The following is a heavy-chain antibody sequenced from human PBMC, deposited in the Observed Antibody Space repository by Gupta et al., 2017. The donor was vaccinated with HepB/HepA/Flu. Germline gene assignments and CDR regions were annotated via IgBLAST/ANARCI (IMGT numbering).Heavy chain of an antibody. CDR2: IYYSGST. V-gene: IGHV4-39*01. J-gene: IGHJ6*02. Sequence: QLQLQESGPGLAKPSETLSLTYTVSRGSITSSSYYWGWIRHPPGKGLEWIGSIYYSGSTYYNPSLKSRVTISVDTSKNQFSLKLSSVTAADTAVYYCARHVSTETRELRHYYYGMDVWGQGTTVTVSS. D-gene: IGHD1-26*01. CDR3: ARHVSTETRELRHYYYGMDV. CDR1: RGSITSSSYY.